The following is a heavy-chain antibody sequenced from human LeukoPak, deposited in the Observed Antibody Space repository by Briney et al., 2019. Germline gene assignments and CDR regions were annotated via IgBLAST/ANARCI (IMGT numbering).Heavy chain of an antibody. CDR1: GFTFSSYW. CDR2: INSDGSIT. D-gene: IGHD2/OR15-2a*01. V-gene: IGHV3-74*01. Sequence: GGSLRLSCAASGFTFSSYWMHWVRQAPGKGLVWVSRINSDGSITTYADSVKGRFTISRDNAKNTVYLQMNSLRAEDTAVYYCARDNRNYMFDYWGQGILVTVSS. J-gene: IGHJ4*02. CDR3: ARDNRNYMFDY.